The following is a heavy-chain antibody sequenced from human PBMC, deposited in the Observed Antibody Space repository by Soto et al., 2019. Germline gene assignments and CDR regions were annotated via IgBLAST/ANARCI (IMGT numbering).Heavy chain of an antibody. Sequence: NPSETLSLTCTVSGGSVSSGSYYWSWIRQPPGKGLEWIGYIYYSGSTNYNPSLKSRVTISVDTSKNQFSLKLSSVTAADTAVYYCARAKNSGYAIPFDPWGQGTLVTVSS. CDR1: GGSVSSGSYY. CDR3: ARAKNSGYAIPFDP. D-gene: IGHD5-12*01. J-gene: IGHJ5*02. V-gene: IGHV4-61*01. CDR2: IYYSGST.